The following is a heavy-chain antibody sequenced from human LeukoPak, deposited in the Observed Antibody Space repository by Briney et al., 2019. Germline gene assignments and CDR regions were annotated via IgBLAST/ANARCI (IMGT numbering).Heavy chain of an antibody. CDR3: ARRRYSGYY. Sequence: KPSETLSLTCAVYGGSFSGYYWSWIRQPPGKGLEWIGEINHSGSTNYNPSLKSRVTISVDTSKNQFSLKLSSVTAADTAVYYCARRRYSGYYWGQGTLVTVSS. CDR2: INHSGST. J-gene: IGHJ4*02. CDR1: GGSFSGYY. D-gene: IGHD5-12*01. V-gene: IGHV4-34*01.